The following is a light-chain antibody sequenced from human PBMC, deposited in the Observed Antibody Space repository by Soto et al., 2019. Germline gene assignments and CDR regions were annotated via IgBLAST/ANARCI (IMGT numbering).Light chain of an antibody. CDR1: QSVLYSSNNKNY. Sequence: DIVMTQSPDSLAVSLGERATINCKSSQSVLYSSNNKNYLAWYQQKPGQPPKLLFYWASTRESAVPDRFSGSGSGTDFTLTISSLQAADVAVYYCQQYYSTPYTFGQGTKLEIK. V-gene: IGKV4-1*01. J-gene: IGKJ2*01. CDR2: WAS. CDR3: QQYYSTPYT.